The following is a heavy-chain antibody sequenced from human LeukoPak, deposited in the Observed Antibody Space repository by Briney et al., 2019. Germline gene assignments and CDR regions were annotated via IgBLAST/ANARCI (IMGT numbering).Heavy chain of an antibody. CDR1: GGSISSDNNN. J-gene: IGHJ4*02. CDR2: ITYSGST. Sequence: PSETLSLTCTVSGGSISSDNNNCWAWIRQPPGKGLEWIGNITYSGSTYYNPSLKSRVTISVDTSKNQFSLKLTSVTAADTAVYYCARGRFQLWPHYYFDYWGQGTLVTVSS. D-gene: IGHD5-18*01. V-gene: IGHV4-39*07. CDR3: ARGRFQLWPHYYFDY.